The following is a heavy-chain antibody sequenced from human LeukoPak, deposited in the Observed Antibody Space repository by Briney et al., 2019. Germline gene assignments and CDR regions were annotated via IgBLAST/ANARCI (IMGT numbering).Heavy chain of an antibody. CDR2: IRHNGSDK. V-gene: IGHV3-30*02. D-gene: IGHD6-6*01. CDR3: ARKKSVYRSSASSFYYMDV. Sequence: GGSLRLSCAASGFTFGSYGVDWVRQAPGKGLEWVAFIRHNGSDKYYADSVKGRFTISRDNPKSTVYLQMNSLRAEDTAVYHCARKKSVYRSSASSFYYMDVWGKGTTVTVSS. CDR1: GFTFGSYG. J-gene: IGHJ6*03.